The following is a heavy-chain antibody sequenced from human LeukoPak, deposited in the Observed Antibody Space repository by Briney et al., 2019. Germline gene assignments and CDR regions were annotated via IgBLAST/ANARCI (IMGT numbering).Heavy chain of an antibody. V-gene: IGHV1-8*02. J-gene: IGHJ6*03. CDR3: ARGKMTTHLQYYYYYYMDV. CDR1: GYTFTSYD. CDR2: MNPKSGSA. Sequence: GASVKVSCKASGYTFTSYDINWVRQATGQGLEWMGWMNPKSGSAGYAQKFQGRVTMTRDTSISTAYMELSRLRSDDTAVYYCARGKMTTHLQYYYYYYMDVWGKGTTVTVSS. D-gene: IGHD4-11*01.